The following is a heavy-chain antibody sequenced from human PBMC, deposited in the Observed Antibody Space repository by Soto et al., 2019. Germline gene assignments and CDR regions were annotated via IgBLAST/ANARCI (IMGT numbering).Heavy chain of an antibody. D-gene: IGHD4-17*01. Sequence: SETLSLTCTVSGGSISSYYWSWIRQPPGKGLEWIGYIYYSGSTNYNPSLKSRVTISVDTSKNQFSLKLSSVTAADTAVYYCARENYGDYSRSLYYFDYWGQGTLVTVSS. CDR3: ARENYGDYSRSLYYFDY. CDR2: IYYSGST. J-gene: IGHJ4*02. CDR1: GGSISSYY. V-gene: IGHV4-59*01.